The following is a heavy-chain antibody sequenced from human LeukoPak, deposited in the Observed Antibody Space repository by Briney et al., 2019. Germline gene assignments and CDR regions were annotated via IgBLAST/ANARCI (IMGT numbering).Heavy chain of an antibody. V-gene: IGHV3-7*01. CDR3: ARDGGWQWLVPPTYYFDY. Sequence: GGSLRLSCAASGFTFSSYWMSWVRQAPGKGREWVAYIKQDGSEKYYVDSVKGRFTISRDNAKNSLYLQMNSLRAEDTAVYYCARDGGWQWLVPPTYYFDYWGQGTLVTVSS. J-gene: IGHJ4*02. D-gene: IGHD6-19*01. CDR2: IKQDGSEK. CDR1: GFTFSSYW.